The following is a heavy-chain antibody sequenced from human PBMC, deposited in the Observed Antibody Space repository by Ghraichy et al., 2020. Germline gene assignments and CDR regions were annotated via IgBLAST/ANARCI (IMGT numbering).Heavy chain of an antibody. CDR2: ISSNGGST. V-gene: IGHV3-64D*09. Sequence: GGSLRLSCSASGFTFSSYAMHWVRQAPGKGLEYVSAISSNGGSTYYADSVKGRFTISRDNSKNTLYLQMSSLRAEDTAVYYCVNNEVVHGKLSFPPPLFYWGQGTLVTVSS. CDR3: VNNEVVHGKLSFPPPLFY. CDR1: GFTFSSYA. D-gene: IGHD3-16*02. J-gene: IGHJ4*02.